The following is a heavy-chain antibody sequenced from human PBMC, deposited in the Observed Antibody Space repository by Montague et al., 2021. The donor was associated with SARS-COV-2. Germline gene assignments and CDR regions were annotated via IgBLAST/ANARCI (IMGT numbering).Heavy chain of an antibody. CDR2: IYYSGST. J-gene: IGHJ4*02. V-gene: IGHV4-39*07. D-gene: IGHD3-3*01. Sequence: SETLSLTCTVSGGSISSSSYYWGWIRQPPGKGLEWIGSIYYSGSTYYNPSLKSRVTISVDTSKNQFSLKLSSVTAADTAVYYCARAPVAHITIFGVVTSFDYWGQGTLVTVSS. CDR3: ARAPVAHITIFGVVTSFDY. CDR1: GGSISSSSYY.